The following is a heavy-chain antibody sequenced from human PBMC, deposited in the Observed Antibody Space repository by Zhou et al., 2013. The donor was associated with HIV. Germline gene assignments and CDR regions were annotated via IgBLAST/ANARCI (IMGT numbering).Heavy chain of an antibody. V-gene: IGHV1-69*04. J-gene: IGHJ6*03. D-gene: IGHD4-4*01. CDR1: GGTFSSYA. CDR3: ARDVIWTTVTSLGYYYYYMDV. Sequence: QVQLVQSGAEVKKPGSSVKVSCKASGGTFSSYAISWVRQAPGQGLEWMGRIIPILGIANYAQKFQGRVTITADKSTSTAYMELSSLRSEDTAVYYCARDVIWTTVTSLGYYYYYMDVWGKGTTVTVSS. CDR2: IIPILGIA.